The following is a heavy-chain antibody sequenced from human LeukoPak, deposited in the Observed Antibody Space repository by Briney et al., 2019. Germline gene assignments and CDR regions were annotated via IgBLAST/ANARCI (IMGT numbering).Heavy chain of an antibody. CDR2: IYHSGST. V-gene: IGHV4-4*02. CDR1: GGSISSSNW. D-gene: IGHD3-9*01. J-gene: IGHJ5*02. CDR3: ARDLGVATAGRILTGYQFDP. Sequence: SGTLSLTCAVSGGSISSSNWWGWVRQPPGKGLEWIGEIYHSGSTYYNPSLKSRVTISVDTSKNQFSLKLSSVTAADTAVYYCARDLGVATAGRILTGYQFDPWGQGTLVTVSS.